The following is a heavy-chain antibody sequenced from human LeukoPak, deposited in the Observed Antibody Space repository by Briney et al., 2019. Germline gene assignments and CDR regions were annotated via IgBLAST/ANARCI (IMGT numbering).Heavy chain of an antibody. J-gene: IGHJ4*02. CDR3: ARDYYYGSGSYDY. V-gene: IGHV3-53*01. D-gene: IGHD3-10*01. CDR1: GFTVSSNY. Sequence: PGGSLRLSCAASGFTVSSNYMSWVRQAPGKGLEWVSVIYSGGSTYYADSVKGRFTISRDNAKNSLYLQMSSLRAEDTAVYYCARDYYYGSGSYDYWGQGILVTVSS. CDR2: IYSGGST.